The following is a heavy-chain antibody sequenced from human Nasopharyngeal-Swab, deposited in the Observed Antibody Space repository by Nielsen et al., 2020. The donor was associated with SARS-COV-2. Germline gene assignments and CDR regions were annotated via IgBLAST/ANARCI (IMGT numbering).Heavy chain of an antibody. CDR3: ASYYYDSSDYSYWFDP. Sequence: SETLSLTFTVSGASIGSNSYYWGWIRQSPGKGLEWIGSFSYSGTTYFNPSLKSRVTISVDTSKNQFSVKLSSVTAADTAVYYCASYYYDSSDYSYWFDPWGQGTLVTVSS. J-gene: IGHJ5*02. D-gene: IGHD3-22*01. V-gene: IGHV4-39*01. CDR1: GASIGSNSYY. CDR2: FSYSGTT.